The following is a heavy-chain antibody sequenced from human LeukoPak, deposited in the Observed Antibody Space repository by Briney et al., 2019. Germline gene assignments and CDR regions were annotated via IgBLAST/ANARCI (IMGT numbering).Heavy chain of an antibody. Sequence: PAGSLRLSWVASGFPSRSYAMSGVRQAPGKGLEWVSALSGSDATTYYADSVKGRLTISRDNSKTTLYLQMNRLRPEDTALYYCATPSGGNSTYWGQRTLVTVSS. D-gene: IGHD4-23*01. CDR2: LSGSDATT. V-gene: IGHV3-23*01. J-gene: IGHJ4*02. CDR1: GFPSRSYA. CDR3: ATPSGGNSTY.